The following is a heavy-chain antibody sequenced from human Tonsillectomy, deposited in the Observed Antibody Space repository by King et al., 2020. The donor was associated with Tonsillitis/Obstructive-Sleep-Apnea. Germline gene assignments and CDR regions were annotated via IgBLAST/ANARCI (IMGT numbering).Heavy chain of an antibody. CDR2: INHSGST. D-gene: IGHD2-2*02. V-gene: IGHV4-34*01. CDR3: ARLKTPKDIVVIPAAIEI. Sequence: QIQQGGAGLLNPSETLSLTCAVYGGSFSDYYWSWIRQPPGKGLEWIGEINHSGSTNYNPSLKSRVTISVDTSKNQFSLKLSSVTAADTAVYYCARLKTPKDIVVIPAAIEIWGQGTLVTVSS. J-gene: IGHJ4*02. CDR1: GGSFSDYY.